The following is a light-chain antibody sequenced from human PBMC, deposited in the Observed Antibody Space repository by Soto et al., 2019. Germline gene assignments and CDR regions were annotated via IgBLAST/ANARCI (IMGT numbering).Light chain of an antibody. V-gene: IGKV1-9*01. Sequence: DIRLTQSPSFLSPSIGESVTITCRASQVISTSLAWYQVKPVKAPKLLIYAASTLESGVPSRFSATVSGTEFSLTITSLQPEDFATYYCQQLFDSPITFGQGTRLEIK. J-gene: IGKJ5*01. CDR2: AAS. CDR3: QQLFDSPIT. CDR1: QVISTS.